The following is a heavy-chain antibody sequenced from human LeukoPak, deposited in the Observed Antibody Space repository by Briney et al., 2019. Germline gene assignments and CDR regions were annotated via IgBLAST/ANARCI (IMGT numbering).Heavy chain of an antibody. J-gene: IGHJ4*02. V-gene: IGHV4-59*01. D-gene: IGHD3-16*02. CDR3: ARTFMITFGGVIEYFEH. CDR2: IYYSGST. Sequence: SETLSLTCTVPGGSISSYYWSWIRQPPGKGLEWVGYIYYSGSTNYNPSLKSRVTISVDMSKNQFSLKLSSVTAADTAVYYCARTFMITFGGVIEYFEHWGQGTLVTVSS. CDR1: GGSISSYY.